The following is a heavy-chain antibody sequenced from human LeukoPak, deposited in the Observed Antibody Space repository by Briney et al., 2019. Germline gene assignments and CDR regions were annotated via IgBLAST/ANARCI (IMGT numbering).Heavy chain of an antibody. Sequence: SETLSLTCAVSGYSITSGYYWGWIRQPPGKGLEWIGSIYHSGSTYYNPSLKSRVTISVDTSKNQFSLKLSSVTAADTAVYYCASLYYGSGSYYKGTWGQATLVTVSS. J-gene: IGHJ4*02. D-gene: IGHD3-10*01. CDR3: ASLYYGSGSYYKGT. CDR2: IYHSGST. V-gene: IGHV4-38-2*01. CDR1: GYSITSGYY.